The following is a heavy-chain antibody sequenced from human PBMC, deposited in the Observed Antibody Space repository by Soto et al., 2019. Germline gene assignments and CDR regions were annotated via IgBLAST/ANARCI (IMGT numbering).Heavy chain of an antibody. CDR3: ARVDSGATGPHFDY. CDR2: TYYRSKLYN. V-gene: IGHV6-1*01. J-gene: IGHJ4*02. Sequence: SQTLSLTCAISGDSVSSNSSAWNWIRQSPSRGLEWLGRTYYRSKLYNDYAVSVKSRITINPDTSKNQFSLQLNSVTPEDTAVYYCARVDSGATGPHFDYWGQGTLVTVSS. D-gene: IGHD1-1*01. CDR1: GDSVSSNSSA.